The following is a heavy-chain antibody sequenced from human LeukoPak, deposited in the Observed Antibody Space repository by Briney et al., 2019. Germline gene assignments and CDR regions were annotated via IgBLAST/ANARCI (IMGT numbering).Heavy chain of an antibody. V-gene: IGHV4-39*01. J-gene: IGHJ4*02. CDR3: ASLIAAGYFAH. Sequence: SETLSLTCTVSGGSISSSSYSWGWIRQPPGKGLEWIGVIYHSGSTYYNPSLKSRLTMSVDTSKNQFSLKLSSVTATDTADYYCASLIAAGYFAHWGQGTLVTVSS. CDR2: IYHSGST. D-gene: IGHD6-13*01. CDR1: GGSISSSSYS.